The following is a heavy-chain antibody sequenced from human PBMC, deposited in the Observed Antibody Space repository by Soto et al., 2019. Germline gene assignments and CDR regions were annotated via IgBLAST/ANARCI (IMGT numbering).Heavy chain of an antibody. V-gene: IGHV4-39*01. CDR1: DDSINSDKYY. CDR3: ARGSDYDYIWGSYRYPSYFDY. J-gene: IGHJ4*02. CDR2: IYYRGNA. D-gene: IGHD3-16*02. Sequence: PSETLSLTCSVSDDSINSDKYYWGWIRQPPGKGLEWIGSIYYRGNAYYNPSLQTRVTISLDKSRSQFSLKLNSVAAADPAAYYCARGSDYDYIWGSYRYPSYFDYLGQGTLVTGSS.